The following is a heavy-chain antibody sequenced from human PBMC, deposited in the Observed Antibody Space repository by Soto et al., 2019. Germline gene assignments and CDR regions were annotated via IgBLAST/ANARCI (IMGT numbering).Heavy chain of an antibody. D-gene: IGHD3-9*01. J-gene: IGHJ4*02. CDR3: ARQAGYIRDWYYFYL. V-gene: IGHV1-2*02. Sequence: PGESLKISCKGSGYTFTGYYMHWMRQPPGQVLEWMGSINPNSGGTNYAQKFQGRVTMTRDTSLNTAYMEMSSLISEDTAVYYCARQAGYIRDWYYFYLWGPGTRVTVSS. CDR1: GYTFTGYY. CDR2: INPNSGGT.